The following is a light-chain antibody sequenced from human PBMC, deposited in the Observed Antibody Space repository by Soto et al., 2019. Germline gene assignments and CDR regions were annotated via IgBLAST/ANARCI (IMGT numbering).Light chain of an antibody. J-gene: IGKJ5*01. CDR1: QSLLYSNGETL. CDR3: QQYTGPPTT. V-gene: IGKV2-30*01. CDR2: GAS. Sequence: DVVMTQSPLSLPVTLGQPASISCSSSQSLLYSNGETLLHWFQQRPGQAPRLLIYGASTRAAGIPDRFSGSGSGTDFTLTITRLEPEDSAVYFCQQYTGPPTTFGQGTRLENK.